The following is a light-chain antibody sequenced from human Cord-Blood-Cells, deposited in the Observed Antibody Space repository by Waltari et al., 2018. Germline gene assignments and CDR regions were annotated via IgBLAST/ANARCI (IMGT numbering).Light chain of an antibody. J-gene: IGKJ1*01. V-gene: IGKV3-20*01. CDR1: QSVSSSY. CDR3: QQYGSSRT. Sequence: EIVLTQSPGTMSLSPGERATLSCRASQSVSSSYLAWYQQKPGQAPRLLIYGASSGATGIPDRCSGSGSGTDFTLTISRLEPEDFAVYYCQQYGSSRTFGQGTKVEIK. CDR2: GAS.